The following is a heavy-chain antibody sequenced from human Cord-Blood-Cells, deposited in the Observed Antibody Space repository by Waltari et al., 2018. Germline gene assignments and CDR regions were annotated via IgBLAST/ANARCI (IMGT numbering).Heavy chain of an antibody. CDR3: ARLAVLYSSSSTPFDY. J-gene: IGHJ4*02. D-gene: IGHD6-6*01. CDR2: IYSGGST. CDR1: GFTVSSNY. V-gene: IGHV3-53*02. Sequence: EVQLVETGVGLIQPGGSLRLSCLASGFTVSSNYMSWVRQAPGKGLEWVSVIYSGGSTYYADSVKGRFTISRDNSKNTLYLQMNSLRAEDTAVYYCARLAVLYSSSSTPFDYWGQGTLVTVSS.